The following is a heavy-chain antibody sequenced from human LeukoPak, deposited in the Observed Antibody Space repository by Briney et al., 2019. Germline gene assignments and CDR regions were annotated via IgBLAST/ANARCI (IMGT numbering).Heavy chain of an antibody. CDR1: GFTLSSFA. CDR2: ISYDGSVK. CDR3: ARDLGWLRPFDY. V-gene: IGHV3-30-3*01. J-gene: IGHJ4*02. D-gene: IGHD5-12*01. Sequence: PGGSLRLSCAASGFTLSSFAMHWVRQAPGRGLEWVAVISYDGSVKYYADSVKGRFTISRDNSKNTLYLQMNSLRDEDTAVYYCARDLGWLRPFDYWGQGTLVTVSS.